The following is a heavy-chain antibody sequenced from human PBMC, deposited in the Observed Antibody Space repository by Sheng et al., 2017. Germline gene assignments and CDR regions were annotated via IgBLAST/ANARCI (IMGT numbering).Heavy chain of an antibody. CDR1: GGSVSSGSYY. D-gene: IGHD5-12*01. V-gene: IGHV4-61*01. Sequence: QVQLQESGPGLVKPSETLSLTCTVSGGSVSSGSYYWSWIRQPPGKGLEWIGYIYYSGSTNYNPSLKSRVTISVDTSKNQFSLKLSSVTAADTAVYYCARVNSGYDYYYYYGMDVWGQGTTVTVSS. J-gene: IGHJ6*02. CDR2: IYYSGST. CDR3: ARVNSGYDYYYYYGMDV.